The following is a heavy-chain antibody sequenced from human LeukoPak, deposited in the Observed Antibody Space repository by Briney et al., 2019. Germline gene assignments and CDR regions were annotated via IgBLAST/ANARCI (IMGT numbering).Heavy chain of an antibody. CDR1: GFTFSSYG. Sequence: SGGSLRLSCAASGFTFSSYGMHWVRQAPGKGLEWVAVISYDGSNKYYADSVKGRFTISRDNSKNTLYLQMNSLRAEDTAVYYCLSLVASPTHFDYWGQGTLVTVSS. CDR3: LSLVASPTHFDY. CDR2: ISYDGSNK. D-gene: IGHD2-15*01. J-gene: IGHJ4*02. V-gene: IGHV3-30*03.